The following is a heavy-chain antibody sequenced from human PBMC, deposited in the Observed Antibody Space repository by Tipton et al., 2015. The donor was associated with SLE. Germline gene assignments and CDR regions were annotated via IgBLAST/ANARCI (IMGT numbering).Heavy chain of an antibody. CDR3: ARSTYMDV. J-gene: IGHJ6*03. V-gene: IGHV3-21*01. CDR2: ISSDGSVT. Sequence: SLRLSCSASGFTFSTYAMTWVRQAPGKGLEWVSSISSDGSVTYYADSVKGRFTISRDNARNSLYLQMNSLRAEDTAVYYCARSTYMDVWGKGTTVTVSS. CDR1: GFTFSTYA.